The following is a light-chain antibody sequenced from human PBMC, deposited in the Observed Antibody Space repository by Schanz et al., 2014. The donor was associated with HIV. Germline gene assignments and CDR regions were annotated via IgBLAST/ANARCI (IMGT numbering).Light chain of an antibody. CDR2: KAS. CDR1: QTISNW. CDR3: QQYDSVSWT. V-gene: IGKV1-5*03. J-gene: IGKJ1*01. Sequence: DIQMTQSSSILSASIGDRVTITCRASQTISNWLAWYQQKPGKAPKLLIYKASTLESGVPSRFSGSGSGTDFTLTISSLQPDDFATYYCQQYDSVSWTFGQGTTVEAK.